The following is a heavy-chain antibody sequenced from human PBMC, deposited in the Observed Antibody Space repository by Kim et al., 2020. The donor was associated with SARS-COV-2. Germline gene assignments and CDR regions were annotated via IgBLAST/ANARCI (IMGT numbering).Heavy chain of an antibody. Sequence: GESLKISCKGSGYSFTSYWISWVRQMPGKGLEWMGRIDPSDSYTNYSPSFQGHVTISADKSISTAYLQWSSLKASDTAMYYCARGLSGDGYNPSYYYYGMDVWGQGTTVTVSS. CDR3: ARGLSGDGYNPSYYYYGMDV. D-gene: IGHD5-12*01. CDR2: IDPSDSYT. CDR1: GYSFTSYW. J-gene: IGHJ6*02. V-gene: IGHV5-10-1*01.